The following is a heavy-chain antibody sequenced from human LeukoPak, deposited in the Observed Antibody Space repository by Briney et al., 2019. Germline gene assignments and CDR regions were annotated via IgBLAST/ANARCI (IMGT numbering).Heavy chain of an antibody. J-gene: IGHJ3*02. Sequence: SQTLSLTCAISGDTVSSNSAAWNWIRQSPSRGLEWLGRTYYRSKWYNDYAVSVKSRITINPDTSKNQFSLQLNSVTPEDTAVYYCARDTTLDYGDYDAFDIWGQGTMVTVSS. CDR2: TYYRSKWYN. D-gene: IGHD4-17*01. CDR3: ARDTTLDYGDYDAFDI. CDR1: GDTVSSNSAA. V-gene: IGHV6-1*01.